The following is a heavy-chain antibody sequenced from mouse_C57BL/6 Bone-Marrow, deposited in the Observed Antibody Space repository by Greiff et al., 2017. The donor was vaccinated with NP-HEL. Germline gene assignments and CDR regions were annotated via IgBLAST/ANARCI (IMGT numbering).Heavy chain of an antibody. D-gene: IGHD1-1*01. V-gene: IGHV1-80*01. CDR3: ARGDYGSSRFGYAMDY. CDR1: GYAFSSYW. CDR2: IYPGDGDT. Sequence: VQLQQSGAELVKPGASVKISCKASGYAFSSYWMNWVKERPGKGLAWIGQIYPGDGDTTYNGKFKGKATLTADKSSSTAYMQVSSLTAEDSAVDFCARGDYGSSRFGYAMDYWGQGTSVTVSS. J-gene: IGHJ4*01.